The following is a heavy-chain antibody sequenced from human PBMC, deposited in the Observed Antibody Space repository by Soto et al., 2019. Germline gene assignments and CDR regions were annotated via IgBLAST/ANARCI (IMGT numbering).Heavy chain of an antibody. J-gene: IGHJ6*02. V-gene: IGHV3-21*01. D-gene: IGHD3-10*01. CDR1: GFTFSSYS. CDR2: ISSSSSYI. CDR3: ARDRWFGDGTNYGMDV. Sequence: GGSLRLSCAASGFTFSSYSMNWVRQAPGKGLEWVSSISSSSSYIYYADSVKGRFTISRDNAKNSLYLQMNSLRAEDTAVYYCARDRWFGDGTNYGMDVWGQGTTVTVSS.